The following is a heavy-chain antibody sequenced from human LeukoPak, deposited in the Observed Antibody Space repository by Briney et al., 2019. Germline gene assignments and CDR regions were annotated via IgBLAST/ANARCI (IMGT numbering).Heavy chain of an antibody. Sequence: SETLFLTCAVSGGSISSSSYYWGWIRQPPGKGLEWIGSIYYSGSTYYNPSLKSRVTISVDTSKNQFSLKLSSVTAADTAVYYCARFLRSGWYVIDYWGQGTLVTVSS. J-gene: IGHJ4*02. CDR2: IYYSGST. CDR3: ARFLRSGWYVIDY. V-gene: IGHV4-39*01. CDR1: GGSISSSSYY. D-gene: IGHD6-19*01.